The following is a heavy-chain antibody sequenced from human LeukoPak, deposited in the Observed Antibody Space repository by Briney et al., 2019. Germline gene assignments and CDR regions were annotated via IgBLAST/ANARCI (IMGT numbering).Heavy chain of an antibody. CDR3: ARTAKYSSGWHAYYYYMDV. CDR1: GGSISSSSYY. D-gene: IGHD6-19*01. V-gene: IGHV4-39*07. J-gene: IGHJ6*03. Sequence: SETLSLTCTVSGGSISSSSYYWGWIRQPPGKGLEWIGSIYYSGSTYYNLSLKSRVTISVDKSKNHFSLKLSSVTAADTAVYYCARTAKYSSGWHAYYYYMDVWGKGTTVTVSS. CDR2: IYYSGST.